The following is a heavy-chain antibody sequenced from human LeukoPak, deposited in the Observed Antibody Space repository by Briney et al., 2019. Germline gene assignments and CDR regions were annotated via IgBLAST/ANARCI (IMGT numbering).Heavy chain of an antibody. CDR1: GGSISSYY. D-gene: IGHD3-10*01. V-gene: IGHV4-59*01. J-gene: IGHJ4*02. Sequence: SETLSLTCTVSGGSISSYYWSWIRQPPGKGLEWIGYIYYSGSTNYNPSLKSRVTISVDTSKNQFSLKLSSVTAADTAVYYCARSKRLWFGELDAIDYWGQGTLVTVSS. CDR3: ARSKRLWFGELDAIDY. CDR2: IYYSGST.